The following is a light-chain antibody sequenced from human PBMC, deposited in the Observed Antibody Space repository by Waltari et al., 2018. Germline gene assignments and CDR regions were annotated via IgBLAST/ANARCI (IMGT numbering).Light chain of an antibody. CDR3: SSYAGYSAVV. V-gene: IGLV2-14*03. Sequence: QSALTQPASVSGSPGPSITISCTGTSSDVGGYHYVSWYQHHPGKAPKLIISDVSRWPSGVSNRFSGSKSGNTASLTISGLQAEDDADYYCSSYAGYSAVVFGGGTKVTVL. CDR1: SSDVGGYHY. CDR2: DVS. J-gene: IGLJ2*01.